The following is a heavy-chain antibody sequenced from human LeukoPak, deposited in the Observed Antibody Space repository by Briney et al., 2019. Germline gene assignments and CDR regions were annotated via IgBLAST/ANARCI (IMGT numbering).Heavy chain of an antibody. J-gene: IGHJ6*03. CDR2: INPSGGST. V-gene: IGHV1-46*01. CDR3: ARGPSITMVRGGQWYYYTDI. Sequence: ASVKVSCKASGYTFTSYYMHWVRQAPGQGLEWMGIINPSGGSTNYAQKFQGRVTMTRDTSTNTVYMELSSLRSEDTAVYYCARGPSITMVRGGQWYYYTDIWGKGTTVTISS. D-gene: IGHD3-10*01. CDR1: GYTFTSYY.